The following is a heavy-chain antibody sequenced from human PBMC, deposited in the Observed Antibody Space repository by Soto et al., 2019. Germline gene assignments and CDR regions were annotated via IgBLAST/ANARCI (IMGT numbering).Heavy chain of an antibody. CDR3: ASEGGIVVVPAADPTNPFDY. J-gene: IGHJ4*02. D-gene: IGHD2-2*01. CDR2: IDPSDSYT. V-gene: IGHV5-10-1*01. Sequence: EVQLVQSGAEVKKPGESLRISCKGSGYSFTSYWISWVRQMPGKGLEWMGRIDPSDSYTNYSPSFQGHVTISADKSISTAYLQWSSLKASDTAMYYCASEGGIVVVPAADPTNPFDYWGQGTLVTVSS. CDR1: GYSFTSYW.